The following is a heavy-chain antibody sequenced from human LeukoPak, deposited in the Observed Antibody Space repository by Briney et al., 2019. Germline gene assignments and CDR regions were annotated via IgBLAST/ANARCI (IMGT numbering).Heavy chain of an antibody. CDR2: ISGSGGST. CDR3: AKVFTWGAPMVRAHMDV. Sequence: PGGSLRLSCAASGFPFSSYAMSWVRQAPGKGLEWVSAISGSGGSTYYADSVKGRFTISRDNSKNTLYLQMNSLRAEDTAVYYCAKVFTWGAPMVRAHMDVWGKGTTVTISS. V-gene: IGHV3-23*01. J-gene: IGHJ6*03. CDR1: GFPFSSYA. D-gene: IGHD3-10*01.